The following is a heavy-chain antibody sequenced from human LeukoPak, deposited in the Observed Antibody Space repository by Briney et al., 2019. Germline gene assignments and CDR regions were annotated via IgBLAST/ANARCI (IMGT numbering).Heavy chain of an antibody. CDR3: ARTTEGYCSSASCFGFSYSYYMDV. D-gene: IGHD2-2*01. V-gene: IGHV4-4*07. Sequence: PSETLSLTCTVSGGSISSYYWSWIRQPAGKGLEWIGRIYTSGSTNYNPSLKSRVTMSVDTSKNQFSLKLSSVIAADTAVYYCARTTEGYCSSASCFGFSYSYYMDVWGKGTTVTISS. CDR1: GGSISSYY. CDR2: IYTSGST. J-gene: IGHJ6*03.